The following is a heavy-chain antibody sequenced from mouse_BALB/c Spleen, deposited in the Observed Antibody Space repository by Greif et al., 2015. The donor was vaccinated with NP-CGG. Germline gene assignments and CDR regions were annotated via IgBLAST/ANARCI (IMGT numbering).Heavy chain of an antibody. J-gene: IGHJ3*01. CDR3: DRKWMHGSSLGSAY. D-gene: IGHD1-1*01. CDR2: LWSGGST. V-gene: IGHV2-2*02. CDR1: GFSLTSYG. Sequence: VQLQQSGPGLVQPSQSLSITCTVSGFSLTSYGVHWVRQSPGKGLEWLGVLWSGGSTDYNAAFISRLSISKDNSKSQVFIKMNSLQANVTAIYYCDRKWMHGSSLGSAYWGQGTLVTVSA.